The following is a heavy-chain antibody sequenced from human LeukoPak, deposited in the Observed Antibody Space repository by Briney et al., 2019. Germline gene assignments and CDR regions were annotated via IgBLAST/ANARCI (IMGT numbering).Heavy chain of an antibody. CDR2: IYYSGST. J-gene: IGHJ4*02. D-gene: IGHD1-26*01. CDR3: ARVSSGATTVDY. V-gene: IGHV4-39*07. Sequence: SETLSLTCSVSGGSISSSSYYWGWIRQPPGKGLEWVGTIYYSGSTFYNSSLKSRVTISVDTSKNQFSLKLRSVTAADTAVYYCARVSSGATTVDYWGQGTLVTVSS. CDR1: GGSISSSSYY.